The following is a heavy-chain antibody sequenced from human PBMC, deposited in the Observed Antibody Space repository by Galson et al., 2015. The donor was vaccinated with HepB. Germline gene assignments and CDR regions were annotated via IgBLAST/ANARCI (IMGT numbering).Heavy chain of an antibody. V-gene: IGHV1-69*13. CDR2: IIPIFGTA. CDR1: GGTFSSYA. CDR3: ASRDYSNHYYYYGMDV. J-gene: IGHJ6*02. D-gene: IGHD4-11*01. Sequence: SVKVSCKASGGTFSSYAISWVRQAPGQGLEWMGGIIPIFGTANYAQKFQGRVTITADESTSTAYMELSSLRSEDTAVYYCASRDYSNHYYYYGMDVWGQGTTVTVSS.